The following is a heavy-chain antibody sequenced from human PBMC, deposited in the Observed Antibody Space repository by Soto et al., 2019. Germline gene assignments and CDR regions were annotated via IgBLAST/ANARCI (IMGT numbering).Heavy chain of an antibody. V-gene: IGHV3-23*01. J-gene: IGHJ4*02. CDR3: ARWSYLDY. D-gene: IGHD3-3*01. CDR1: VFSFGSYA. Sequence: GGSLRLSCAASVFSFGSYALSLVRQSPGKGLEWVSTISGSDGKTFYADAVKGRFSISRDTSQNTLYLQMNSLRADDTAIYYCARWSYLDYWGQGTRVTVSS. CDR2: ISGSDGKT.